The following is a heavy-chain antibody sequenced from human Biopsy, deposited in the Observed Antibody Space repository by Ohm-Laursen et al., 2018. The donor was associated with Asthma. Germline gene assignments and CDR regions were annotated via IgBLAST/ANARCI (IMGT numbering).Heavy chain of an antibody. J-gene: IGHJ4*02. CDR3: ARGPEYVRSSGALDY. CDR2: IIPIFGPT. D-gene: IGHD2-2*01. V-gene: IGHV1-69*13. Sequence: GASVKVSCKASGGTFSSNSINWVRQAPGQGLEWMGRIIPIFGPTNYAQKFQGRVTISADDSMSTAYMELSSLSSEDTALYYCARGPEYVRSSGALDYWGQGTLVTVSS. CDR1: GGTFSSNS.